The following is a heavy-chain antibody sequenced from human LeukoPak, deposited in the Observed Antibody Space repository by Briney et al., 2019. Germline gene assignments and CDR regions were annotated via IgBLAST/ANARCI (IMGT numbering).Heavy chain of an antibody. J-gene: IGHJ4*02. V-gene: IGHV1-24*01. CDR2: IDPQDGET. Sequence: ASVKVSCKISGYSLRVLSIHWVRQAPGEGLEWMGGIDPQDGETIYAQSFKGRVTITEDTSTDTGYMELRSLRSDDTAVYYCVTDLGRSYFYFDIWGQGTLVTVSS. D-gene: IGHD3-10*01. CDR1: GYSLRVLS. CDR3: VTDLGRSYFYFDI.